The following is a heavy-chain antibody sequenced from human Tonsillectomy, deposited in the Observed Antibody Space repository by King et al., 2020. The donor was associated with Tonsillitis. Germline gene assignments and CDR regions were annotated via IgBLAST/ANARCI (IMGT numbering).Heavy chain of an antibody. CDR3: ARGFAALDYDFWSGYPSFDS. CDR2: ISAYNDNT. D-gene: IGHD3-3*01. V-gene: IGHV1-18*01. CDR1: GYTFTRFD. Sequence: QLVQSGAEVKTPGASVKVSYKASGYTFTRFDINWVRQAPGPGLEWMGWISAYNDNTSYAQKLRGRVTMTTDTSTSTAYMGLRGLRSDDTAVYYCARGFAALDYDFWSGYPSFDSWGQGTLVTVSS. J-gene: IGHJ4*02.